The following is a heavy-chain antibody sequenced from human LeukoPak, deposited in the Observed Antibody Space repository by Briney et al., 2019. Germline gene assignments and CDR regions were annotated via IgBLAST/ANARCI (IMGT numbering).Heavy chain of an antibody. CDR1: GGSFSGYY. Sequence: PSVTLSLTCAVYGGSFSGYYWSWIRQPPGKGLEWIGEINHSGSTNYNPSLKSRVTISVDTSKNQFSLKLSSVTAADTAVYYCARYSSSESLDYWGQGTLVTVSS. CDR3: ARYSSSESLDY. D-gene: IGHD6-6*01. V-gene: IGHV4-34*01. J-gene: IGHJ4*02. CDR2: INHSGST.